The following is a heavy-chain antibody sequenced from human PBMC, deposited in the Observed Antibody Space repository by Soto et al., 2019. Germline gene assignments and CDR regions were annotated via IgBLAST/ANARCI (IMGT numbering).Heavy chain of an antibody. CDR1: GFTLSDHY. V-gene: IGHV3-72*01. J-gene: IGHJ4*02. CDR2: SRNKDHSYTT. CDR3: ARGHWSFDY. Sequence: GGSLRLSCAASGFTLSDHYMDWVRQAPGKGLEWVARSRNKDHSYTTEYAASVKGSFTISRDDSKNALYLQRSRLTAEDTDVYYCARGHWSFDYWGQGTVVTVSS. D-gene: IGHD2-8*02.